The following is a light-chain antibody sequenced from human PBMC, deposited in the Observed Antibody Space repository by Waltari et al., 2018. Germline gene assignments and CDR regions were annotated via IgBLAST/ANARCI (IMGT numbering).Light chain of an antibody. CDR1: QSVSVY. Sequence: EIVLTQSPATLSLSPVERATLSCRASQSVSVYLAWYQQKPGQAPRLPIFDASSRATGIPARFSGSGSGTDFTLTISSLEPEDFAVYYCQQRSNGLTFGGGTRVEIK. CDR2: DAS. V-gene: IGKV3-11*01. CDR3: QQRSNGLT. J-gene: IGKJ4*01.